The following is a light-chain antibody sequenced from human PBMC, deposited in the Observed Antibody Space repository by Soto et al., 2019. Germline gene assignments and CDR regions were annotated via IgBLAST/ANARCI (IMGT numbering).Light chain of an antibody. Sequence: QSVLTQPASVSGSPGQSITISCTGTSSDVGGYNYGSWYQQHPGKAPKLRIYEVSNRPSGVSNRFSGSKSGNTASLTISGLQAEDEADYYCSSYTSSSTLVFGGGTQLTVL. CDR2: EVS. CDR1: SSDVGGYNY. V-gene: IGLV2-14*01. CDR3: SSYTSSSTLV. J-gene: IGLJ2*01.